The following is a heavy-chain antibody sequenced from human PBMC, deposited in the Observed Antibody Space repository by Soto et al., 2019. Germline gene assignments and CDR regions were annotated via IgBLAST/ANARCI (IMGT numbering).Heavy chain of an antibody. CDR3: ARPELYSSGWYNY. V-gene: IGHV3-30-3*01. CDR2: ISYDGSNK. Sequence: GGSLRLSCAASGFTFSSYAMHWVRQAPGKGLEWVAVISYDGSNKYYADSVKGRFTISRDNSKNTLYLQMNSLRAEDTAVYYCARPELYSSGWYNYWGQGTLVTVSS. CDR1: GFTFSSYA. D-gene: IGHD6-19*01. J-gene: IGHJ4*02.